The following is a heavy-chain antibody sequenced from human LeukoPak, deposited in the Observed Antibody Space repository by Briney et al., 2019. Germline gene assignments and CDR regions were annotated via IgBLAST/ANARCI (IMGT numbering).Heavy chain of an antibody. V-gene: IGHV3-21*01. CDR2: ITSSSSYI. Sequence: GGSLRLSCAASGFTFSTYNMNWVRQAPGKGLEWVSSITSSSSYIYYADSVKGRFTISRDNAKKSLYLQMNSLRAEDTAVYYCARDGDTVLTRGYYYYMDVWGKGTTVTVSS. CDR3: ARDGDTVLTRGYYYYMDV. D-gene: IGHD4-23*01. CDR1: GFTFSTYN. J-gene: IGHJ6*03.